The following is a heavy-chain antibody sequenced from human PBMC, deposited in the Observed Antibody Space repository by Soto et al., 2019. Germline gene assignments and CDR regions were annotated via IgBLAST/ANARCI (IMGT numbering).Heavy chain of an antibody. CDR3: AKPPIRYCSSTSCYTPGAFDI. J-gene: IGHJ3*02. CDR1: GFTFSSYG. Sequence: QVQLVESGGGVVQPGRSLRLSCAASGFTFSSYGMHWVRQAPGKGLEWVAVISYDGSNKYYADSVKGRFTISRDNSKNTLYLQMNSLRAEDTAVYYCAKPPIRYCSSTSCYTPGAFDIWGQGTMVTVSS. D-gene: IGHD2-2*02. V-gene: IGHV3-30*18. CDR2: ISYDGSNK.